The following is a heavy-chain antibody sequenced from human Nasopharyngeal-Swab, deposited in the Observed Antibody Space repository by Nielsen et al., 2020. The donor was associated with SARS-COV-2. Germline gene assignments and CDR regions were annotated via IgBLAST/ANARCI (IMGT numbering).Heavy chain of an antibody. CDR2: IYYSGST. J-gene: IGHJ4*02. CDR3: ARAPIVVVITAFDY. V-gene: IGHV4-31*03. D-gene: IGHD3-22*01. Sequence: SETLSPTCTFSGGSISSGGYYWSWFRQHPGKGLEGIGYIYYSGSTYYNPSLKSRVTISVDTSKNQFSLKLSSVTAADTAVYYCARAPIVVVITAFDYWGQGTLVTVSS. CDR1: GGSISSGGYY.